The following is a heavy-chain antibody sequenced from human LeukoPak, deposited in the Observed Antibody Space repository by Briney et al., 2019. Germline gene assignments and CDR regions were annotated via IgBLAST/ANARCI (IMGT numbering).Heavy chain of an antibody. CDR1: GYSFTSYW. J-gene: IGHJ4*02. CDR2: IYPGDSDT. Sequence: GESLKISCKGSGYSFTSYWIGWVRQMPGKGLEWMGIIYPGDSDTRYSPSFQGQVTISADKSISTAYLQWSSLKASDTAMYYCAIMITFGGVIEFQDYWGQGTLVTVSS. V-gene: IGHV5-51*01. CDR3: AIMITFGGVIEFQDY. D-gene: IGHD3-16*02.